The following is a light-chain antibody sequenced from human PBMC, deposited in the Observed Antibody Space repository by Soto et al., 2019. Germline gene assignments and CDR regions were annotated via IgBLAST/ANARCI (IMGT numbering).Light chain of an antibody. CDR2: KAS. CDR1: ESISVW. V-gene: IGKV1-5*03. CDR3: RQYNSYSPT. J-gene: IGKJ1*01. Sequence: DIQMTQSPSTLSASVGDRVTITCRAGESISVWLACYQQKSGKAPNLLIYKASRLESGVASRIIGGGSDAEYFPTISGLQPGDSATYYCRQYNSYSPTFGQGTKVDIK.